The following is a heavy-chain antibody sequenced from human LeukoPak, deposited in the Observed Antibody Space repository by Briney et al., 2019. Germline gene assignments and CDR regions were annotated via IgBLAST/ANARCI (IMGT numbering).Heavy chain of an antibody. CDR1: GFTFSYHW. V-gene: IGHV3-7*01. Sequence: GGSLRLSCAASGFTFSYHWMTWVRQAPGKGLEWVANIKNDGAVKNYVDSVKGRFTISRDNAKNSLYLQMNSLRAEDTAVYYCANLAYYDFWSGSLIDYWGQGTLVTVSS. D-gene: IGHD3-3*01. CDR3: ANLAYYDFWSGSLIDY. J-gene: IGHJ4*02. CDR2: IKNDGAVK.